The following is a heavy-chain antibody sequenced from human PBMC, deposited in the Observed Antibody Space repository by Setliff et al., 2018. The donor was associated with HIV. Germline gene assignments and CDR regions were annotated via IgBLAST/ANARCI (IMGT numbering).Heavy chain of an antibody. CDR2: MSYDGSDK. CDR3: ARHGYQLLLPYYYYYMDV. V-gene: IGHV3-30*04. J-gene: IGHJ6*03. Sequence: GSLRLSCAASGFTFSSYAMHWVRQAPGKGVEWVSVMSYDGSDKKYADSVKGRFTISRDNSKNTLYLQMNSLRVEDTAVYYCARHGYQLLLPYYYYYMDVWGKGTTVTVSS. CDR1: GFTFSSYA. D-gene: IGHD2-2*01.